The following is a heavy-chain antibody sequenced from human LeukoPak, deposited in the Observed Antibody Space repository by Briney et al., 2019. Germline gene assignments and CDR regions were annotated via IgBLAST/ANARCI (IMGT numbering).Heavy chain of an antibody. CDR1: GFTFSTYS. CDR2: ISRSGDYI. CDR3: AREISEEGFDY. Sequence: GGPLRLSCAASGFTFSTYSMNWVRQAPEKGLEWVSSISRSGDYIYYADSVKGRFTISRDNTESSLYLQMSSLRAEDTAVYYCAREISEEGFDYWGQGTLVTVSS. J-gene: IGHJ4*02. V-gene: IGHV3-21*01.